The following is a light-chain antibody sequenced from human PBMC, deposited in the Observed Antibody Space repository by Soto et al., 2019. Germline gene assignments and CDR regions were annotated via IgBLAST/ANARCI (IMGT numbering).Light chain of an antibody. Sequence: AIQMTQSPSSLSASVGDRVTITCRASQDIRNDLGWYQQGPGNAPKLLIYGASTLNSGVPARFSGSGSGTDFTLTISSLQPEDFASYYCLQDFDSFPTFGGGTKLEIK. V-gene: IGKV1-6*01. J-gene: IGKJ4*01. CDR3: LQDFDSFPT. CDR1: QDIRND. CDR2: GAS.